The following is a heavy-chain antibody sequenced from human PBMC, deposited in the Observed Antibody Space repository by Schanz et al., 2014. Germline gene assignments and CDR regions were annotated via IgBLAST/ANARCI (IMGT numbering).Heavy chain of an antibody. J-gene: IGHJ6*03. CDR1: GFTLSNYA. CDR3: AKGSRSGSKVMDV. CDR2: IPWNGAAI. Sequence: EVHLVESGGGLVQPGGSLRLSCAASGFTLSNYAMSWVRQAPGKGLEWVSNIPWNGAAIGYAGSVRGRFTISRDSAKNSLYLQMNSLRPEDTALYYCAKGSRSGSKVMDVWGKGTTVTVSS. V-gene: IGHV3-9*01. D-gene: IGHD3-10*01.